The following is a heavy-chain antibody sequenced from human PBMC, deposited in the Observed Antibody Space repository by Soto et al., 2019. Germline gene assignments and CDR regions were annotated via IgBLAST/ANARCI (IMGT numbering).Heavy chain of an antibody. Sequence: PGGSLRLSCAASGFSFSRHSMNWVRQAPGKGLEWVSSISPTSEYIYHADSVKGRFTISRDNAKNSLYLQMDSLRADDTAVYYCARQNYYDDSGFYDYWGQGA. CDR1: GFSFSRHS. J-gene: IGHJ4*02. D-gene: IGHD3-22*01. CDR2: ISPTSEYI. V-gene: IGHV3-21*01. CDR3: ARQNYYDDSGFYDY.